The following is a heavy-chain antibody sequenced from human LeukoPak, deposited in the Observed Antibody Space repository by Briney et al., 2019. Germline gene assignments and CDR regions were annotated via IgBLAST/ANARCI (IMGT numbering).Heavy chain of an antibody. J-gene: IGHJ3*02. V-gene: IGHV3-7*01. D-gene: IGHD3-10*01. CDR2: IKQDGSEK. CDR3: ARDLRVTVAFDI. CDR1: GGSISSSSYY. Sequence: ETLSLTCTVSGGSISSSSYYWGWIRQPPGKGLEWVANIKQDGSEKYYVDSVKGRFTISRDNAKNSLYLQMNSLRAEDTAVYYCARDLRVTVAFDIWGQGTMVTVSS.